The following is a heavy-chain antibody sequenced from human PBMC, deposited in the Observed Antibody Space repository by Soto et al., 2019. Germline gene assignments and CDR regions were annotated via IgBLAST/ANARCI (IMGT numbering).Heavy chain of an antibody. CDR3: ARTVGTTQTAFDY. Sequence: PSETLSLTCTVSGGSISSSKHYWGWNRKPPGTGLEWIGSISYSGNTYNNPSLKSRVTISVDTSKNQFSLKLSSVTAADTAVYYCARTVGTTQTAFDYWGQGTLVTVSS. J-gene: IGHJ4*02. CDR1: GGSISSSKHY. CDR2: ISYSGNT. D-gene: IGHD1-26*01. V-gene: IGHV4-39*01.